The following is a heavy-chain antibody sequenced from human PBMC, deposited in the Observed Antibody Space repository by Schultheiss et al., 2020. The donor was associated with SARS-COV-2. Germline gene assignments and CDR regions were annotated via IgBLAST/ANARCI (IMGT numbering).Heavy chain of an antibody. Sequence: ASVKVSCKASGYTFTSYGISWVRQAPGQGLEWMGWISAYNGNTNYAQKLQGRVTMTRDTSISTAYMELSRLRSDDTAVYYCTQQRGIWGQGTMVTVSS. CDR3: TQQRGI. CDR2: ISAYNGNT. D-gene: IGHD6-25*01. J-gene: IGHJ3*02. V-gene: IGHV1-18*04. CDR1: GYTFTSYG.